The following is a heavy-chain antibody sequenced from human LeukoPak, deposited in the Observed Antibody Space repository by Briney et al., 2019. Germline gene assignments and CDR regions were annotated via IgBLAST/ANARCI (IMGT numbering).Heavy chain of an antibody. V-gene: IGHV1-18*01. J-gene: IGHJ5*02. D-gene: IGHD6-19*01. CDR3: ARYSGIAVAGTGWFDP. CDR2: ISAYNGNT. Sequence: ASVKVSCKASGYTFTSYGISWVRQATGQGLEWMGWISAYNGNTNYAQKLQGRVTMTTDTSTSTAYMELRSLRSDDTAVYYCARYSGIAVAGTGWFDPWGQGTLVTVSS. CDR1: GYTFTSYG.